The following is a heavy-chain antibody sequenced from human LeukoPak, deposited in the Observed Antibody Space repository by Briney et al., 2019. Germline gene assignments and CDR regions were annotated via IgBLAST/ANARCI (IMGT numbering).Heavy chain of an antibody. J-gene: IGHJ6*02. Sequence: PGGSLRLSCAASGFTFSSYAMSWVRQAPGKGLEWVSAISGSGGSTYYADSVKGRFTISRDNSKNTLYLQMNSLRAEDTAVYYCARDLDFGELQDGYGMDVWGQGTTVTVSS. CDR1: GFTFSSYA. D-gene: IGHD3-10*01. V-gene: IGHV3-23*01. CDR2: ISGSGGST. CDR3: ARDLDFGELQDGYGMDV.